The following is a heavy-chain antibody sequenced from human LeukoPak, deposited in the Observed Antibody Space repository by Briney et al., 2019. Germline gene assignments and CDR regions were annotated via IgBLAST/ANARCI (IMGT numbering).Heavy chain of an antibody. CDR2: IIPIFGTA. Sequence: SVKVSCKASGGTFSSYAISWVRQAPGQGLEWMGGIIPIFGTANYAQKFQGRVTITADESTSTAYMELSSLRSEDTAVYYCARGPDIVLIESYMDVWAKGPRSPSP. D-gene: IGHD2-8*01. CDR1: GGTFSSYA. CDR3: ARGPDIVLIESYMDV. V-gene: IGHV1-69*13. J-gene: IGHJ6*03.